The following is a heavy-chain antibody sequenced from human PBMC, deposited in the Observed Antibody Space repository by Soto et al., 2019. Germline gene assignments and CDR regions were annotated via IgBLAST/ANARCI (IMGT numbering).Heavy chain of an antibody. CDR2: TYYRSKWYN. CDR1: GNSVSSNSAT. V-gene: IGHV6-1*01. CDR3: ARLIGNSWLDS. Sequence: SHTLSLPCAISGNSVSSNSATLYFIKQSPSRGLEWLGRTYYRSKWYNDYAVSVKSRITINPDTSNNQLSLQLNSVTPDDTAVYYCARLIGNSWLDSWGQGTLVTVSS. J-gene: IGHJ5*01. D-gene: IGHD2-8*01.